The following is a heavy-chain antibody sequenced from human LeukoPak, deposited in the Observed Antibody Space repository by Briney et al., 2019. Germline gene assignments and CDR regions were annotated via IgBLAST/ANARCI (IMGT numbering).Heavy chain of an antibody. CDR1: GFSLSDFG. CDR3: ARDKKIAVVLDH. Sequence: GRSLRLSCAASGFSLSDFGIHWVRQAPGKGLEWVAVIWHDGSFKHFADSVKGRFTISRDSSKNMVYLQMNSLRVEDTAVYYCARDKKIAVVLDHWGKGTLVTVSS. D-gene: IGHD2-15*01. J-gene: IGHJ4*02. V-gene: IGHV3-33*01. CDR2: IWHDGSFK.